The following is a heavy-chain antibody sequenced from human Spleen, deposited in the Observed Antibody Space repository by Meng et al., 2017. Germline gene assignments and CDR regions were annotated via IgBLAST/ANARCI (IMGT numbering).Heavy chain of an antibody. V-gene: IGHV1-2*06. Sequence: QVQRVACGAVVKKPWASVKFTCQHSGYHSPDDWRNWVRRAPGQGLEWMGRIDPKSGDTHYAQRFQGRVTMTGETSISTAYMELSGLRSDDTAMYYCARDEDISAAGKLFGDYWGQGTLVAVSS. CDR3: ARDEDISAAGKLFGDY. CDR2: IDPKSGDT. J-gene: IGHJ4*02. CDR1: GYHSPDDW. D-gene: IGHD6-13*01.